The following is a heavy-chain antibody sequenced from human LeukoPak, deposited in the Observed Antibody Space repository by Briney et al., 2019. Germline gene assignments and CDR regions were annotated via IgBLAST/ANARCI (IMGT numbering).Heavy chain of an antibody. CDR2: VSGSGDST. Sequence: GGSLRLSCAASGFTFSNYAMSWVRQAPGKGLEWVSSVSGSGDSTYYADSVKGRFTISRDNSKNTLYLQMNSLRAEDTAVYYCAKDVNQWELRYFDYWGQGTLVTVSS. V-gene: IGHV3-23*01. CDR3: AKDVNQWELRYFDY. D-gene: IGHD1-26*01. J-gene: IGHJ4*02. CDR1: GFTFSNYA.